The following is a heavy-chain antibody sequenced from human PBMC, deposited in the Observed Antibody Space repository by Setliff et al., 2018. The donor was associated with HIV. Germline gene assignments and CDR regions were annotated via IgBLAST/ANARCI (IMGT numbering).Heavy chain of an antibody. D-gene: IGHD5-18*01. Sequence: PGGSLRLSCAASGFTFGDYAMDWVRQAPGKGLEWVAVIWYDGSNKYYADSVKGRFTISRDNSKNTLYLQMNSLRAEDTAVYYCAKGSLPSGYSYGFFDYWGQGTLVTVSS. V-gene: IGHV3-33*06. CDR1: GFTFGDYA. CDR2: IWYDGSNK. CDR3: AKGSLPSGYSYGFFDY. J-gene: IGHJ4*02.